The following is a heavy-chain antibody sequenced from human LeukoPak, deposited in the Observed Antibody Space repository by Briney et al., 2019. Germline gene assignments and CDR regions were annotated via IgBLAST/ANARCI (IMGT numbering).Heavy chain of an antibody. CDR2: FDPDHDKT. J-gene: IGHJ4*02. Sequence: ASVKVSCKVSGYTLTDLSIHWVRQAPGKGLEWMGGFDPDHDKTIYAQKFQARVTMTTDTSTNTAYMELRSLRSDDTAVYYCARADYDSSGQLDYWGQRTLVTVSS. V-gene: IGHV1-24*01. D-gene: IGHD3-22*01. CDR1: GYTLTDLS. CDR3: ARADYDSSGQLDY.